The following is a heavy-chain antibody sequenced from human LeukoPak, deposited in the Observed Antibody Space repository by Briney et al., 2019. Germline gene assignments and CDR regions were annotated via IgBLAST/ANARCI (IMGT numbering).Heavy chain of an antibody. D-gene: IGHD6-13*01. V-gene: IGHV3-7*01. J-gene: IGHJ4*02. CDR3: ARDRRAASAPDY. CDR2: IKKDGGEI. Sequence: GGSLRLSCAVSGITLTNYGMSWVRQAPGKGLEWVANIKKDGGEIFYADSVKGRFTIFRDNAKNALYLQMSSLRGEDTALYYCARDRRAASAPDYWGQGTLVTVSS. CDR1: GITLTNYG.